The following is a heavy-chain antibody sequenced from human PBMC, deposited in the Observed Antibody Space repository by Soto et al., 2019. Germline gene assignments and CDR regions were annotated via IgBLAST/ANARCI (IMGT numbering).Heavy chain of an antibody. CDR3: ARAWVGVTAPDY. CDR1: GYTFTSYA. D-gene: IGHD2-21*02. CDR2: INAGNGNT. Sequence: QVQLVQSGAEEKKPGASVKVSCKASGYTFTSYAMHWVRQAPGQRLEWMGWINAGNGNTKYSQKFQGRVTITRDTSASTAYMEVSSLRSEDTAVYYCARAWVGVTAPDYWGQGTLVTVSS. V-gene: IGHV1-3*05. J-gene: IGHJ4*02.